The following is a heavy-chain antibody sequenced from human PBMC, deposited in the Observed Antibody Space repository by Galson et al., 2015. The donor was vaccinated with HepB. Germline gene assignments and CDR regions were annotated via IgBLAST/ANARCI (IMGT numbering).Heavy chain of an antibody. J-gene: IGHJ6*03. Sequence: SLRLSCAASDFTFNDAWMSWVRQAPGKGLEWVGRIKSKIAGGAAEYAAPVKGRFTISRDDSKNTLYLQINSLKTEDTAVYYCTSVGHRYYHYHYMDVWGKGTTVTVSS. CDR2: IKSKIAGGAA. V-gene: IGHV3-15*07. CDR3: TSVGHRYYHYHYMDV. CDR1: DFTFNDAW. D-gene: IGHD3/OR15-3a*01.